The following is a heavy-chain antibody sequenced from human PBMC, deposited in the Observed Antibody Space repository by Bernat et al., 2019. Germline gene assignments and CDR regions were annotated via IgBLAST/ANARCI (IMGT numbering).Heavy chain of an antibody. Sequence: QMEESGGGLVKPGGSLRLSCVASGFQISDAWVSWVRQAPGKGLEWIPNFKRKIDGETIDYAAPVKGRFSISRDDSKNTAFLQMNSLKTEDTAVYFCTTGYGSDWYGWGQGTLVTVSS. V-gene: IGHV3-15*01. CDR3: TTGYGSDWYG. CDR1: GFQISDAW. CDR2: FKRKIDGETI. D-gene: IGHD6-13*01. J-gene: IGHJ4*02.